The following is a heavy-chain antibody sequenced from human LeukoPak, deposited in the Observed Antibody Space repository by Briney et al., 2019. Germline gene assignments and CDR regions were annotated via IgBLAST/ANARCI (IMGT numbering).Heavy chain of an antibody. CDR2: LSVDGSSR. CDR1: GFTFSNYA. Sequence: RISCAASGFTFSNYAMGWVRQAPGEGLEGVSALSVDGSSRYYADSVGGRVTISRDNSKNTLFLQMNDLRAEDTAVYYCAKVSGPSGFDAFDIWGQGTMVTVSS. V-gene: IGHV3-23*01. D-gene: IGHD3-22*01. J-gene: IGHJ3*02. CDR3: AKVSGPSGFDAFDI.